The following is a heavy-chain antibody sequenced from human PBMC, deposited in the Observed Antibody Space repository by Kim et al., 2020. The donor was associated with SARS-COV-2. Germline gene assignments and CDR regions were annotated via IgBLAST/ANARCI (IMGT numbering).Heavy chain of an antibody. CDR1: GGSFSGYY. CDR3: ARGIRITMIVAGLTYGMDV. V-gene: IGHV4-34*01. D-gene: IGHD3-22*01. J-gene: IGHJ6*02. CDR2: INHSGST. Sequence: SETLSLTCAVYGGSFSGYYWSWIRQPPGKGLEWIGEINHSGSTNYNPSLKSRVTISVDTSKNQFSLKLSSVTAADTAVYYCARGIRITMIVAGLTYGMDVWGQGTTVTVSS.